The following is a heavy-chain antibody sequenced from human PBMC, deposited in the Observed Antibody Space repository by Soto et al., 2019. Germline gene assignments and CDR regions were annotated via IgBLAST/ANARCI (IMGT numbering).Heavy chain of an antibody. D-gene: IGHD3-10*01. CDR1: GYSISSGYY. J-gene: IGHJ3*02. V-gene: IGHV4-38-2*01. CDR3: ARARGSRNRNAFNI. Sequence: SETLSLTCAVSGYSISSGYYWGWIRQSPGKGLEWIGSIYHSGSTYYNPSLKSRVIISVDTSKNQFSLSLGSVTAADTAVYYCARARGSRNRNAFNIWGNGTMVTVSS. CDR2: IYHSGST.